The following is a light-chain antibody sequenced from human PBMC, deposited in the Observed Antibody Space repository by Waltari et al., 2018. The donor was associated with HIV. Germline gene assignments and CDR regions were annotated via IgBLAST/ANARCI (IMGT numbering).Light chain of an antibody. J-gene: IGKJ2*01. CDR3: QQYYTTPYT. CDR1: QSLYSSSNKNS. Sequence: DIVMTQSPDSLAVSLGERATLMSKSSQSLYSSSNKNSLAWYQQKPGHPPVLLIYWASTRNSGVPDRFSGSGSGTDFTLTISSLQAEDVAVYYCQQYYTTPYTFGQGTKLGIK. V-gene: IGKV4-1*01. CDR2: WAS.